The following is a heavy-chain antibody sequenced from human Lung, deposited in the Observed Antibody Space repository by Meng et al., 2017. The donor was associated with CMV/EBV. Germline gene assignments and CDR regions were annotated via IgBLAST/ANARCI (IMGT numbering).Heavy chain of an antibody. CDR3: ARHYDSSWFGY. V-gene: IGHV5-51*01. D-gene: IGHD6-13*01. J-gene: IGHJ4*02. CDR2: IYCGDSKT. CDR1: GYSFATYW. Sequence: GEXXKISCKSSGYSFATYWIGRVRQMPGKDLEWMGMIYCGDSKTIYSPFFQGQVTISADKSISTAYLQWSSLQASDTAMYYCARHYDSSWFGYWGQGTLVTVSS.